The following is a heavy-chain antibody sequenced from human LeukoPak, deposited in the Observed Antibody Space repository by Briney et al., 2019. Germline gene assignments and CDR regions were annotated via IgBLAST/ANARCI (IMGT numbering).Heavy chain of an antibody. V-gene: IGHV1-3*01. Sequence: GASVKVSCKASGFTFTSYAMHWVRQAPGQRLDWMGWINAGNGNTRYSQKFQGRVTITRDTSASTAYMELSSLRSEDTAVYYCARAPYGDYAVAPYGYWGQGTLVTVSS. J-gene: IGHJ4*02. CDR2: INAGNGNT. CDR3: ARAPYGDYAVAPYGY. D-gene: IGHD4-17*01. CDR1: GFTFTSYA.